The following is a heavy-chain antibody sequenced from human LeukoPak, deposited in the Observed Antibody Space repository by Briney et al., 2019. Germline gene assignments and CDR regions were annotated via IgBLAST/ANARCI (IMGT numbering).Heavy chain of an antibody. CDR2: MYHSGST. CDR3: ARAPGYYGSGSPYFDS. V-gene: IGHV4-30-2*01. Sequence: SETLSLTCAVSGGSISGGDNSWSWIRQPPGKGLEWIGYMYHSGSTYHNPSLKSRVIISLDRSKSQFFLKLISVTAADTAVYYCARAPGYYGSGSPYFDSWGQGTLVTVSS. D-gene: IGHD3-10*01. J-gene: IGHJ4*02. CDR1: GGSISGGDNS.